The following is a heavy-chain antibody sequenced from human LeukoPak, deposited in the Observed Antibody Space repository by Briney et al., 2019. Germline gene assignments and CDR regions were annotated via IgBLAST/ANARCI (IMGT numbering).Heavy chain of an antibody. J-gene: IGHJ6*03. CDR1: GGSISSGSYY. D-gene: IGHD3-22*01. V-gene: IGHV4-61*02. CDR2: IYTSGST. CDR3: ARLIHYYDSSGPAYYYYYYMDV. Sequence: PSQTPSLTCTVSGGSISSGSYYWSWIRQPAGKGLEWIGRIYTSGSTNYNPSLKSRVTISVDTSKNQFSLKLSSVTAADTAVYYCARLIHYYDSSGPAYYYYYYMDVWGKGTTVTVPS.